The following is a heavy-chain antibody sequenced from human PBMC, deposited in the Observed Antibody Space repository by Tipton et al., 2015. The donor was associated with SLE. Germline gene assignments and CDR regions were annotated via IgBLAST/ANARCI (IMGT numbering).Heavy chain of an antibody. V-gene: IGHV4-34*01. J-gene: IGHJ2*01. D-gene: IGHD2-15*01. Sequence: LRLSCAVYGGSFSGYYWIWIRQPPGKGLEWIGEINHSGSTNYNPSLKSRVTISVDTSKNQFSLKLSSVTAADTAVYYCARDVGLIGSGHGYFDLWGRGTLVTVSS. CDR3: ARDVGLIGSGHGYFDL. CDR2: INHSGST. CDR1: GGSFSGYY.